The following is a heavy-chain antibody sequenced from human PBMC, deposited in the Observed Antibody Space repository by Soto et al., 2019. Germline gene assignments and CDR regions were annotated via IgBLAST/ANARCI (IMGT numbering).Heavy chain of an antibody. D-gene: IGHD6-6*01. V-gene: IGHV1-18*01. CDR3: ASQLTLAARPVGV. Sequence: QVHLVQSGAEVKKPGASVKVSCKASGYTFTGYGISWVRQAPGQGLEWMGWISAYDGNTHYPQKLQGRVTMTTDTSTSTAYMELTSLRSDDTAVYYCASQLTLAARPVGVWGQGTLVTVSS. CDR1: GYTFTGYG. CDR2: ISAYDGNT. J-gene: IGHJ4*02.